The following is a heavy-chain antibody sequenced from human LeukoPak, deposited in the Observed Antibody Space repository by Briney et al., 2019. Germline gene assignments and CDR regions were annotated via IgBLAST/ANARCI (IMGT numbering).Heavy chain of an antibody. CDR3: ARESPYGDYWGEGYFDY. J-gene: IGHJ4*02. V-gene: IGHV3-66*01. D-gene: IGHD4-17*01. CDR2: IYSGGST. CDR1: GFTVSSNY. Sequence: GGSLRLSCAASGFTVSSNYMSWVRQAPGKGLEWVSVIYSGGSTYYADSVKGRFTISRDNSKNTLYLQMNSLRAEDTAVYYCARESPYGDYWGEGYFDYWGQGTLVTVSS.